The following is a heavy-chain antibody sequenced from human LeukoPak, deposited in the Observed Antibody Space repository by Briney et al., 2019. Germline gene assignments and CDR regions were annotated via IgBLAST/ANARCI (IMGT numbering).Heavy chain of an antibody. CDR3: ARARRIAVAGTSDYYYYGMDV. V-gene: IGHV4-4*07. J-gene: IGHJ6*02. CDR2: NYTSGST. Sequence: PSETLSLTCTVSGGSISSYYWSWIRQPAGKGLEWIGRNYTSGSTNYNPSLKSRVTMSVDTSKNQFSLKLSSVTAADTAVYYCARARRIAVAGTSDYYYYGMDVWGQGTTVTVSS. CDR1: GGSISSYY. D-gene: IGHD6-19*01.